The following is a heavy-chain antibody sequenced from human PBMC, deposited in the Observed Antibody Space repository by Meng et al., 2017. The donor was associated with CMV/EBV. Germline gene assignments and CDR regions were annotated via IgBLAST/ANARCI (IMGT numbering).Heavy chain of an antibody. CDR3: VRDGHSWNFDY. V-gene: IGHV3-74*01. D-gene: IGHD6-13*01. J-gene: IGHJ4*02. CDR1: GFTVSDYW. Sequence: GGSLRLSCTASGFTVSDYWMHWVRQTPGKGLLWVSRIKGDGSHTIYGDSVKGRFTISRDNAKNTLYLQMNTLRVEDTAVYYCVRDGHSWNFDYWGQGSLVTVSS. CDR2: IKGDGSHT.